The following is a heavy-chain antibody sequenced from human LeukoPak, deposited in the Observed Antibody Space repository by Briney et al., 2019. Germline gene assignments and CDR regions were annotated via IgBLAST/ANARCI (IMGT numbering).Heavy chain of an antibody. CDR2: ISYDGSNK. CDR3: VAAAGREGYFQH. Sequence: GGSLRLSCAASGFTFSSYAMHWVRQAPGKGLEWVAVISYDGSNKYYADSVKGRFTISRDNSKNTLYLQMNSLRAEDTAVYYCVAAAGREGYFQHWGQGTLVTVSS. V-gene: IGHV3-30-3*01. J-gene: IGHJ1*01. D-gene: IGHD6-13*01. CDR1: GFTFSSYA.